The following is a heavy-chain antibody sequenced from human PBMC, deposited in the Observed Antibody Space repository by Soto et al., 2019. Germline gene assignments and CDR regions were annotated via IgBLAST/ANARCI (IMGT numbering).Heavy chain of an antibody. CDR1: GGPISSYY. CDR3: ARQGPYGMDV. Sequence: PSXTLSLTCTVSGGPISSYYWSWIRQPPGKGLEWSGYIYYSGSTNYNPSLKSRVTISVDTSKNQFSLKLSSVTAADTAVYYCARQGPYGMDVWGQGTTVTVSS. CDR2: IYYSGST. J-gene: IGHJ6*02. V-gene: IGHV4-59*08.